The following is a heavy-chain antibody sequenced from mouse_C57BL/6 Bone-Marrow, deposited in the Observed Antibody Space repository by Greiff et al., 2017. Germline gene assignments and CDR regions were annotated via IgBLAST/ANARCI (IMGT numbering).Heavy chain of an antibody. CDR1: GYTFTSYW. V-gene: IGHV1-64*01. CDR2: IHPNSGST. Sequence: VQLQQPGAELVKPGASVKLSCKASGYTFTSYWMHWVKQRPGQGLEWIGMIHPNSGSTNYNEKFKSKATLTVDKSSSTAYMQLSSLTSEDSAVYYCARWDGYYVAFAYWGQGTLVTVSA. CDR3: ARWDGYYVAFAY. D-gene: IGHD2-3*01. J-gene: IGHJ3*01.